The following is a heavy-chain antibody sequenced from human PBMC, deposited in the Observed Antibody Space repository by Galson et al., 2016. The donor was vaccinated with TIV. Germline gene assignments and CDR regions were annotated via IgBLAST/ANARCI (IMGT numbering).Heavy chain of an antibody. Sequence: ETLSLTCTVFGGSFSGYYWTWIRQPPGKGLEWIGEIDQSGGANYNPSLKSRVNIFVDTSKHQFFLNLKSMTAADTALYFCAGQVITRPRAGLDVWGQGTAVIVSS. J-gene: IGHJ6*02. V-gene: IGHV4-34*01. D-gene: IGHD3-16*01. CDR1: GGSFSGYY. CDR2: IDQSGGA. CDR3: AGQVITRPRAGLDV.